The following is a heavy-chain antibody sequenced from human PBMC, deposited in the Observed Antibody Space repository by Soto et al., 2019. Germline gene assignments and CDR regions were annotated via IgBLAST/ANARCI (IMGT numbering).Heavy chain of an antibody. CDR1: GFGFSGYG. CDR3: AKGQTFLYYYCMDV. Sequence: GGSLRLSCAASGFGFSGYGMSWVRQAPGKGLEWVSGITGNGGNTYYADSVKGRFTISRDNSKNTLYLQMNSLRVEDTAEYYCAKGQTFLYYYCMDVWGKGTTVTVSS. J-gene: IGHJ6*03. CDR2: ITGNGGNT. V-gene: IGHV3-23*01.